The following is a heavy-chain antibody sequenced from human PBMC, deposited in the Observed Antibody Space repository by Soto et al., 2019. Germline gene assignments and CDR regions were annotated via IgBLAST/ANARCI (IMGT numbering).Heavy chain of an antibody. CDR3: VRSGDDYGSYIDY. J-gene: IGHJ4*02. D-gene: IGHD4-17*01. Sequence: SETLSLTCDVSGYSISSGYYWAWVRQPPGKGMEWIGSINHRGNSYYNPSLKSRVTISVDTSKNQGSLKVSSVTAAYTAVYYCVRSGDDYGSYIDYWGQGTLVTVSS. V-gene: IGHV4-38-2*01. CDR2: INHRGNS. CDR1: GYSISSGYY.